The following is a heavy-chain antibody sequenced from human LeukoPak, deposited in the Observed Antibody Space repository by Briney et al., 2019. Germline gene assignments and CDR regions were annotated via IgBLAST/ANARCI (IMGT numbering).Heavy chain of an antibody. CDR1: GYTFTGYY. CDR2: INPNSGGT. CDR3: AKGPITIFGVVTTYWVYGLDV. V-gene: IGHV1-2*04. D-gene: IGHD3-3*01. J-gene: IGHJ6*02. Sequence: GASVKVSCKASGYTFTGYYMHWVRQAPGQGLEWMGWINPNSGGTNYAQKFQGWVTMTRDTSISTAYMELSRLRSDDTAVYYCAKGPITIFGVVTTYWVYGLDVWGQGTTVTVSS.